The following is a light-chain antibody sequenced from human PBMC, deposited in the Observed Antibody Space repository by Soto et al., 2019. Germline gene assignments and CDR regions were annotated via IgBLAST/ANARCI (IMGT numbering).Light chain of an antibody. CDR1: QSVDSNY. J-gene: IGKJ1*01. CDR2: GGS. CDR3: QQYSSGM. Sequence: IVLTQSPGTLSLSPGERATLSCRGSQSVDSNYLAWYQQKPGQAPRLLIYGGSRRATGIPDRFSGGGSGTDFTLTISSLEPEDYALYYCQQYSSGMFGQGTKVEI. V-gene: IGKV3-20*01.